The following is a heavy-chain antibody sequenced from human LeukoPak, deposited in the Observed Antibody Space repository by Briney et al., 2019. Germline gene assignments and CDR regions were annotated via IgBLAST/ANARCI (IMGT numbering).Heavy chain of an antibody. CDR2: IYTSGST. CDR3: ARIAYSSGSYLSAHFDY. Sequence: PSETLSLTCTVSGGSISSYYWSWIRQPAGKGLEWIGRIYTSGSTNYNPSLKSRVTMSVDTSKNQFSLKLSSVTAEDTAVYYCARIAYSSGSYLSAHFDYWGQGTLVTVSS. V-gene: IGHV4-4*07. D-gene: IGHD3-10*01. J-gene: IGHJ4*02. CDR1: GGSISSYY.